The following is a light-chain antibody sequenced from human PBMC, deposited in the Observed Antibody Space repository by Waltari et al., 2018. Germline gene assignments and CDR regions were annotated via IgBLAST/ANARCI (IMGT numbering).Light chain of an antibody. V-gene: IGLV2-8*01. CDR1: SSDVGHYNY. CDR3: SAYAGSNNLQ. CDR2: DVQ. Sequence: QSALTQPPSASGPPGQSVTTSCTGTSSDVGHYNYVSWYQQRPGSAPTLTVYDVQKRPPGVPDRCAGSKSGNTAYLTVSGRQGEDEAEYFCSAYAGSNNLQFGGGTKLTVL. J-gene: IGLJ3*02.